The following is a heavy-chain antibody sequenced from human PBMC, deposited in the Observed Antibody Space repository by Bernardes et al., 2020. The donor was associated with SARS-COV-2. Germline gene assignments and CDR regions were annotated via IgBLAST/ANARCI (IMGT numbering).Heavy chain of an antibody. J-gene: IGHJ6*02. CDR2: INPNSGGT. CDR3: ARVGRVAVAGTLAGYYYYYGMDV. Sequence: ASVKVSCKASGYTFTGYYMHWVRQAPGQGLEWMGWINPNSGGTNYAQKFQGWVTMTRDTSISTAYMELSRLRSDDTAVYYCARVGRVAVAGTLAGYYYYYGMDVWGQGTTVTVSS. V-gene: IGHV1-2*04. D-gene: IGHD6-19*01. CDR1: GYTFTGYY.